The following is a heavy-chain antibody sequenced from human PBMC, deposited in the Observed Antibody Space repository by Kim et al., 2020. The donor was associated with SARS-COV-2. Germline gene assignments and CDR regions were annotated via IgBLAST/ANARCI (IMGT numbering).Heavy chain of an antibody. D-gene: IGHD5-12*01. V-gene: IGHV3-23*01. J-gene: IGHJ4*02. CDR3: ANRRDGFNSVDY. Sequence: YTADTVKGRFTISRDKSKNTLYLQMNSLRAEDTAVYYCANRRDGFNSVDYWGQGTLVTVSS.